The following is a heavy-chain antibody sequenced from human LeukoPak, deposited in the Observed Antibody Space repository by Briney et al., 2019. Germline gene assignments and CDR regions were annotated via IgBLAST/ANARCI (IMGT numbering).Heavy chain of an antibody. Sequence: SETLSLTCTVSGGSISSGGYYWSWIRQPPGKGLEWIGYIYHSGSTYYNPSLRSRVTISVDTSKNQFSLRLSSVTAADTAVYYCARDPGYDSNGYYDYWGQGTLVTVSS. CDR2: IYHSGST. J-gene: IGHJ4*02. CDR1: GGSISSGGYY. D-gene: IGHD3-22*01. V-gene: IGHV4-30-4*01. CDR3: ARDPGYDSNGYYDY.